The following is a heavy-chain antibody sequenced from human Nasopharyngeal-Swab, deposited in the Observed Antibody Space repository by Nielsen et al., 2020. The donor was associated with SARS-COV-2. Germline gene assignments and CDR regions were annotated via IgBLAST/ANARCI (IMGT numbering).Heavy chain of an antibody. J-gene: IGHJ2*01. D-gene: IGHD6-19*01. V-gene: IGHV3-21*01. CDR1: GFTFSSYS. CDR3: ARDPGYSSGWYSGWYFEL. Sequence: GGSLRLSCVVSGFTFSSYSMNWVRQAPGQGLEWVSSISSSSSYIYYADSVKGRFTISRDNAKNSLYLQMNSLRAEDTAVFYCARDPGYSSGWYSGWYFELWGRGTLVTVSS. CDR2: ISSSSSYI.